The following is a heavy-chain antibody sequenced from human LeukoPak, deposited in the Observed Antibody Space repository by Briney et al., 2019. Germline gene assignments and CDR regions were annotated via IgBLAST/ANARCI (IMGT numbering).Heavy chain of an antibody. J-gene: IGHJ3*02. V-gene: IGHV4-61*02. CDR2: IYTSGST. CDR3: ARAISRYFDWSRNPDAFDI. CDR1: GGSISSGSYY. D-gene: IGHD3-9*01. Sequence: SETLSLTCTVSGGSISSGSYYWSWIRQPAGKGLEWIGRIYTSGSTNYNPSLKSRVTISVDTSKNQFSLKLSSVTAADTAVYYCARAISRYFDWSRNPDAFDIWAKGQWSPSLQ.